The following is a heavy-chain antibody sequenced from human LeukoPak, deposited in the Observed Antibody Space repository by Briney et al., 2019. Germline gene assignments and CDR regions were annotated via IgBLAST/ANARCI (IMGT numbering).Heavy chain of an antibody. J-gene: IGHJ2*01. V-gene: IGHV3-23*01. CDR3: AEDRTVGASYWYFDL. Sequence: PGGSLRLSCAASGVTLSSYAMSWARQAPGKGLEWVSGTSSSGSGGNTYYADSVKGRFTISRDSSKNTLSLHMNTLRAEDTAIYYCAEDRTVGASYWYFDLWGRGTLVTVSS. CDR2: TSSSGSGGNT. CDR1: GVTLSSYA. D-gene: IGHD1-26*01.